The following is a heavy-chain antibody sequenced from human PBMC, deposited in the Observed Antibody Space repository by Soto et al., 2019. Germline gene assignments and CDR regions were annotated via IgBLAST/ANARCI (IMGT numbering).Heavy chain of an antibody. CDR3: ARGRGSSGWYDRFDY. CDR2: ISSSSSTI. D-gene: IGHD6-19*01. Sequence: EVQLVESGGGLVQPGGSLRLSCAASGFTFSSYSMNWVRQAPGKGLEWVSYISSSSSTIYYADSVKGRFTISRDNAKNSLYLQMNGLRDEDTAVYYCARGRGSSGWYDRFDYWGQGTLVTVSS. J-gene: IGHJ4*02. V-gene: IGHV3-48*02. CDR1: GFTFSSYS.